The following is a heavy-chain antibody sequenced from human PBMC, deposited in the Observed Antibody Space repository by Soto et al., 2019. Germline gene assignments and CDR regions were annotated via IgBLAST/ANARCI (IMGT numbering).Heavy chain of an antibody. V-gene: IGHV2-5*01. Sequence: QITLKESGPTLVKPTQTLTLTCTFSGFSLTSGVVGVGWIRQPPGEALEWLALIYWNDEQYYNPSLRNRLTITRYTSQSQVVLTMTNMDPVDTATYYCAHRLPGPSGYDVWGQGTTVTVSS. CDR2: IYWNDEQ. CDR1: GFSLTSGVVG. D-gene: IGHD6-13*01. CDR3: AHRLPGPSGYDV. J-gene: IGHJ6*02.